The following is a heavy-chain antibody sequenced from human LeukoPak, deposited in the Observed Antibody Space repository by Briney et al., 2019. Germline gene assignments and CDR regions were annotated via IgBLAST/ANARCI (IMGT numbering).Heavy chain of an antibody. J-gene: IGHJ6*02. D-gene: IGHD6-19*01. CDR3: ARGRSPSSGWYHYYYYYGMDV. CDR1: GGTFSSYA. CDR2: MNPNSGNA. V-gene: IGHV1-8*02. Sequence: ASVKVSCKASGGTFSSYAISWVRQAPGQGLEWMGWMNPNSGNAGYAQKFQGRVTMTRNTSISTAYMELSSLRSEDTAVYYCARGRSPSSGWYHYYYYYGMDVWGQGTTVTVSS.